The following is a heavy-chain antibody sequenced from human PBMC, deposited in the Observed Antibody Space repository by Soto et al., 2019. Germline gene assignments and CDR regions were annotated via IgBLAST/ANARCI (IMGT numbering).Heavy chain of an antibody. Sequence: QLQLQESGPGLVKPSETLSLTCTVSGGSISSSSYYWGWIRQPPGKGLEWIGSIYYSGSTYYNPSLKSRVTISVDTSKNQFSLKLSSVTAADTAVYYCARLTPLWFGELLDDYWGQGTLVTVSS. D-gene: IGHD3-10*01. CDR2: IYYSGST. V-gene: IGHV4-39*01. CDR3: ARLTPLWFGELLDDY. J-gene: IGHJ4*02. CDR1: GGSISSSSYY.